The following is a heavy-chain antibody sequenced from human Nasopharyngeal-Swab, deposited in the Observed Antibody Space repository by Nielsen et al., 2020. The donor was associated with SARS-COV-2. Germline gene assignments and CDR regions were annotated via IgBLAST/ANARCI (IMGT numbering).Heavy chain of an antibody. Sequence: SVKVSCKASGGTFSSYAISWVRQAPGQGLEWMGGIIPIFGTANYAQKFQGRVMITADESTSTAYMELSSLRSEDTAVYYCAREASAAAADYFDYWGQGTLVTVSS. D-gene: IGHD6-13*01. J-gene: IGHJ4*02. CDR3: AREASAAAADYFDY. V-gene: IGHV1-69*13. CDR1: GGTFSSYA. CDR2: IIPIFGTA.